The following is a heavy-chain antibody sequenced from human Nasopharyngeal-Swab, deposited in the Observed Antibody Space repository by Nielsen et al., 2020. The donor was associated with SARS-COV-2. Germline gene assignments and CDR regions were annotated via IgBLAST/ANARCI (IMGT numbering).Heavy chain of an antibody. CDR3: ARQYSFGYYFDY. D-gene: IGHD3-3*01. CDR2: ISSSGTKE. Sequence: WIRQPPGKGLEWISFISSSGTKEQYRGSVRGRFTISRDNAKNSAYLHMNSLRAEDTAIYYCARQYSFGYYFDYWGRGTLVTVSS. V-gene: IGHV3-11*01. J-gene: IGHJ4*02.